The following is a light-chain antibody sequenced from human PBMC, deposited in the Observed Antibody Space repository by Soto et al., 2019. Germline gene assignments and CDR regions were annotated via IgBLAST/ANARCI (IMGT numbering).Light chain of an antibody. CDR3: QQHSNSPRLT. CDR1: QSVSSN. Sequence: EIVLTQSPATLSLSPGERATLSCRASQSVSSNLAWYQQKPGQAPRLLIYDASNRATGIPARFSGSGSGTDFTLTISSLEPEDFAVYYCQQHSNSPRLTFGGGTKVEIK. CDR2: DAS. J-gene: IGKJ4*01. V-gene: IGKV3-11*01.